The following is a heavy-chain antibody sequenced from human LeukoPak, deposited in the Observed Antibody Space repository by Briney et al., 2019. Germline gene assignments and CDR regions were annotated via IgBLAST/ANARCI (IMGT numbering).Heavy chain of an antibody. CDR3: AREGPPLWTATAGAFDI. V-gene: IGHV4-59*01. CDR1: GGSISSYY. J-gene: IGHJ3*02. CDR2: IYYSGST. D-gene: IGHD6-25*01. Sequence: PSETLSLTCTVSGGSISSYYWSWIRQPPGKGLEWIGYIYYSGSTNYNPSLKSRVTISVDTSKNQFSLKLSSVTAADTAVYYCAREGPPLWTATAGAFDIWGQGTMVTVSS.